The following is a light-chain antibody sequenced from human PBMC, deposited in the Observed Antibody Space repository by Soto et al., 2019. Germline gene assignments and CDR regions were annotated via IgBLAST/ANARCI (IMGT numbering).Light chain of an antibody. V-gene: IGKV1-12*01. CDR2: AAS. CDR1: QAIDRW. CDR3: KQSKTFPLT. J-gene: IGKJ4*01. Sequence: DIQMTQSPSSLSASVGDRVTITCRASQAIDRWLAWYQQKPGKAPKVLIYAASNLRSGVPSRFSGSGSGIDFSLTISSLQHEDLATYYCKQSKTFPLTFGGGTKVEIK.